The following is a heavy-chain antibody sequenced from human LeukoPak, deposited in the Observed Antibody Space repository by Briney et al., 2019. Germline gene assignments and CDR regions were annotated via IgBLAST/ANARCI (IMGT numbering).Heavy chain of an antibody. J-gene: IGHJ4*02. Sequence: GGSLRLFCAASGFTFSSYWMSWVRQAPGKGLEWVANIKQDGSEKYYVDSVKGRFTISRDNAKSSLYLQMNSLRAEDTAVYYCARVPGIAVAGDYWGQGTLVTVSS. CDR1: GFTFSSYW. CDR3: ARVPGIAVAGDY. D-gene: IGHD6-19*01. CDR2: IKQDGSEK. V-gene: IGHV3-7*04.